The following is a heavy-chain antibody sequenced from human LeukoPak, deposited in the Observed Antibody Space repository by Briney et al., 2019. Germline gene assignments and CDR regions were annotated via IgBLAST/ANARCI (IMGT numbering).Heavy chain of an antibody. V-gene: IGHV1-18*04. Sequence: ASVKVSCKASGYTFTGYYMHWVRQAPGQGLEWMGWISAYNGNTNYAQKLQGRVTMTTDTSTSTAYMELRSLRSDDTAVYYCAKASVVVPASIHRGVFDIWGQGTMVTVSS. CDR1: GYTFTGYY. CDR2: ISAYNGNT. D-gene: IGHD2-2*02. CDR3: AKASVVVPASIHRGVFDI. J-gene: IGHJ3*02.